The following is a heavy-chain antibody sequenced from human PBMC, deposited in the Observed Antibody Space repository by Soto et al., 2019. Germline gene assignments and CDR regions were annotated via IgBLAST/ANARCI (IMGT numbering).Heavy chain of an antibody. CDR2: ISYDGSNK. CDR3: ARADYDSSGYLDY. V-gene: IGHV3-30-3*01. D-gene: IGHD3-22*01. Sequence: QVQPVESGGGVVQPGRSLRLSCAASGFTFSSYAMHWVRQAPGKGLEWVAVISYDGSNKYYADSVKGRFTISRDNSKNTLYLQMNSLRAEDTAVYYCARADYDSSGYLDYWGQGTLVTVSS. CDR1: GFTFSSYA. J-gene: IGHJ4*02.